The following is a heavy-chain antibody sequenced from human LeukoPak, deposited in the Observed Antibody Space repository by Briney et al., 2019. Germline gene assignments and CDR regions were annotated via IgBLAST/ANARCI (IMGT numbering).Heavy chain of an antibody. V-gene: IGHV1-69*05. Sequence: ASVKVSCKASGGTFSIYAINWVRQAPGQGLEWMGGTIPIFGTANYAQKFQGRGAITTDESTSTAYMELSSLRSEDTAVYYCARVFARSGEIGGSYYYYWGQGTLVTVSS. CDR3: ARVFARSGEIGGSYYYY. CDR1: GGTFSIYA. CDR2: TIPIFGTA. J-gene: IGHJ4*02. D-gene: IGHD1-26*01.